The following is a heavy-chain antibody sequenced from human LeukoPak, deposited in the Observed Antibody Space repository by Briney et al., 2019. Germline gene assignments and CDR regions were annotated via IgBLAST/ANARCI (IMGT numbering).Heavy chain of an antibody. Sequence: PGGSLRLSCAASGFTFSSYWMHWVRQAPGKGLVWVSRINSDGSSTTNADSVKGRFTISRDNAKNTLYLQTNSLRAEDTAVYYCTRGAIAVSVSTFDYWGQGALVTVSS. CDR1: GFTFSSYW. V-gene: IGHV3-74*03. J-gene: IGHJ4*02. D-gene: IGHD6-19*01. CDR3: TRGAIAVSVSTFDY. CDR2: INSDGSST.